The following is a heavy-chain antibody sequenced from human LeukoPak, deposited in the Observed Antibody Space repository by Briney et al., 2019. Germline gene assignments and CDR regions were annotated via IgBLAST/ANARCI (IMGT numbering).Heavy chain of an antibody. CDR2: ISWSIDSI. V-gene: IGHV3-9*01. D-gene: IGHD3-16*01. CDR3: AKVAITSGGALHY. CDR1: GFTFDDYA. J-gene: IGHJ4*02. Sequence: GGSLRLSCAVSGFTFDDYAMHWVRQAPGKGLEWVSGISWSIDSIGYADSVKGRFTISRDNAKNSLYLQMNSLRVEDTALYYCAKVAITSGGALHYWGQGTLVTVSS.